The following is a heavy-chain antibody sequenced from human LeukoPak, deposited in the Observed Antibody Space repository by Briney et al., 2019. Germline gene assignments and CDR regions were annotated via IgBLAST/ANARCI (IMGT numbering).Heavy chain of an antibody. V-gene: IGHV4-34*01. J-gene: IGHJ4*02. Sequence: PSETLPLTCAVYGGSFSGYYWSWIRQPPGKGLEWIGEINHSGSTNYNPSLKSRVTISVDTSKNQFSLKLSSVTAADTAVYYCARGSRGSGSYYSGYFDYWGQGTLVTVSS. CDR1: GGSFSGYY. CDR2: INHSGST. CDR3: ARGSRGSGSYYSGYFDY. D-gene: IGHD3-10*01.